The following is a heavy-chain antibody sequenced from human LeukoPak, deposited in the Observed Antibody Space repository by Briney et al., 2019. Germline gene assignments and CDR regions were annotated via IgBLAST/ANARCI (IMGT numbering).Heavy chain of an antibody. CDR3: ARGAGYRTTYFDY. J-gene: IGHJ4*02. V-gene: IGHV4-34*01. D-gene: IGHD2-8*01. Sequence: SETLSITCAVYGGSFSGYYLSWIRQPPGKGLEWFGEINHSGSTNYNPSLKSRVTISVDTSKNQFSLKLSSVTAADTAVYYCARGAGYRTTYFDYWGQGTLVTVSS. CDR2: INHSGST. CDR1: GGSFSGYY.